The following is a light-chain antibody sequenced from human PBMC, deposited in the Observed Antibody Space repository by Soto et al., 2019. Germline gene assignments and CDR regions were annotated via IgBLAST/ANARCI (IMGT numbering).Light chain of an antibody. CDR3: QQYGS. Sequence: EIVLTQSPGTLSLSPGERATRSCRASQRVSSSYLAWYQQKPGQAPRLLIYGASSRATGIPDRFSGSGSGTDFTLTISSLEPEDFAVYYCQQYGSFGGGTKEEIK. J-gene: IGKJ4*01. CDR1: QRVSSSY. CDR2: GAS. V-gene: IGKV3-20*01.